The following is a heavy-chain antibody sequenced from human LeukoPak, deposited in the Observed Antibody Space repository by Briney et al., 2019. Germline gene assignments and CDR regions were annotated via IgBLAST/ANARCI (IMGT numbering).Heavy chain of an antibody. CDR2: ISYDGSNK. V-gene: IGHV3-30*04. CDR1: GFTFSSYA. D-gene: IGHD3-10*01. CDR3: ARDMVRGVTPPYYFDY. J-gene: IGHJ4*02. Sequence: GGSLRLSCAASGFTFSSYAMHWVRQAPGKGLEWVAVISYDGSNKYYADSVKGRFTISRDNSKNTLYLQMNSPRAEDTAVYYCARDMVRGVTPPYYFDYWGQGTLVTVSS.